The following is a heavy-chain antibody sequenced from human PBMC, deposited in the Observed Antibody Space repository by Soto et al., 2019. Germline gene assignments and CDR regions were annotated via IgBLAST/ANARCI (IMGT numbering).Heavy chain of an antibody. J-gene: IGHJ4*02. D-gene: IGHD4-17*01. CDR2: INPSGGST. Sequence: QVQLVQSGAEVKKPGASVKVSCKASGYTFTSYYMHWVRQAPGQGLEWMGIINPSGGSTSYAQKFQGRVTMNRDTSTSTVYMELSSLRSEDTAVYYCARVPTVTTFFPFFDYWGQGTLVTVSS. CDR3: ARVPTVTTFFPFFDY. CDR1: GYTFTSYY. V-gene: IGHV1-46*03.